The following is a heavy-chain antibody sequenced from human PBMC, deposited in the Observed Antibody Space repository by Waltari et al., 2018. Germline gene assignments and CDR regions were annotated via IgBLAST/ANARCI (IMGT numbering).Heavy chain of an antibody. J-gene: IGHJ4*02. Sequence: EVQLVESGGGLVQPGGSVRLSCATSGFTFGTFGMTWVRQAPGKGLEWVSYISGDGKTIYYADSVKGRFTISRDNAKNFLYLQVNSLRAEDTALYYCARESDYYDSSGFFYYDQWGQGTLVTVSS. CDR3: ARESDYYDSSGFFYYDQ. CDR2: ISGDGKTI. D-gene: IGHD3-22*01. CDR1: GFTFGTFG. V-gene: IGHV3-48*04.